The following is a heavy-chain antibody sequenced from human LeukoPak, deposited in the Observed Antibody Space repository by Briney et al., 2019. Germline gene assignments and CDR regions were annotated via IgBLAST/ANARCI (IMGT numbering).Heavy chain of an antibody. Sequence: PGGSLRLSCAASGFTFSSYSMNWVRQAPGKGLEWVSSISSSSSYIYYADSVKGRFTISRDNAKNSLYLQMNSLRAEDTAVYYCARVFGSMTMVRDKDYWGQGTLVTVSS. CDR2: ISSSSSYI. CDR3: ARVFGSMTMVRDKDY. D-gene: IGHD3-10*01. CDR1: GFTFSSYS. J-gene: IGHJ4*02. V-gene: IGHV3-21*01.